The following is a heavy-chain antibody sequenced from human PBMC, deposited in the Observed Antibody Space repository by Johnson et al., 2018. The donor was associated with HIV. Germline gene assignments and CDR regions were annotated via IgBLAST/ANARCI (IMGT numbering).Heavy chain of an antibody. Sequence: EVQLVESGGGLVQPGRSLRLSCTASGFTFGDYAMSWVRQAPGKGLEWVSYISSSGSTIYYADSVKGRFTISRDNAKNSLYLQMNSMRAEDTAVYYCARGREVYYRDAFDIWGQGTMVTVSS. J-gene: IGHJ3*02. D-gene: IGHD3-22*01. CDR1: GFTFGDYA. CDR2: ISSSGSTI. V-gene: IGHV3-48*03. CDR3: ARGREVYYRDAFDI.